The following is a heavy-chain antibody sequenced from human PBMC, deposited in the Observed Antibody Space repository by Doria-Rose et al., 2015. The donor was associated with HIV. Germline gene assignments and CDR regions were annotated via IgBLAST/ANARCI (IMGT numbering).Heavy chain of an antibody. D-gene: IGHD6-13*01. J-gene: IGHJ4*02. V-gene: IGHV2-26*01. Sequence: ESSPVLVKPTETLTLTCTVSGVSLSSPGMGVSWIRQPPGKALEWLANIFSDDGRSYKTSLKSRLTISRGTSKSQVVLTMTDMDPVDTATYYCARIKSSRWYHKYYVDFWGQGTLVIVSA. CDR2: IFSDDGR. CDR3: ARIKSSRWYHKYYVDF. CDR1: GVSLSSPGMG.